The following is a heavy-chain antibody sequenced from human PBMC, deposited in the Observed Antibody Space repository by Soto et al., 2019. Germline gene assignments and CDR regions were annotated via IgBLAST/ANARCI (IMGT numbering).Heavy chain of an antibody. J-gene: IGHJ4*02. D-gene: IGHD2-15*01. CDR1: GFTFSKYS. CDR2: ISSSSSYI. V-gene: IGHV3-21*01. Sequence: EVQLVESGGGLVKPGGSLRLSCAASGFTFSKYSMNWVRQAPGKGLEWVSSISSSSSYIYYADSVKGRFTTSRDNGKNSLYLRMNSLRAEDTAVYYCARDGSGGYTGDNWGQGTLVTVSS. CDR3: ARDGSGGYTGDN.